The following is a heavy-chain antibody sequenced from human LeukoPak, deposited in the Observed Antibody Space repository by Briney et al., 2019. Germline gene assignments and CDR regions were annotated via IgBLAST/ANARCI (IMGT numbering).Heavy chain of an antibody. J-gene: IGHJ4*02. CDR3: ARLSGESTIYDY. Sequence: GGSLRLSCVASAFTFARHWMSWVRQAPGQPLEWVATIRQDGVTKYYLDSVKGRFIISRDNARNSLSLQMDSLRVDDTAVYYCARLSGESTIYDYWGQGTLVTVS. CDR2: IRQDGVTK. CDR1: AFTFARHW. D-gene: IGHD5/OR15-5a*01. V-gene: IGHV3-7*01.